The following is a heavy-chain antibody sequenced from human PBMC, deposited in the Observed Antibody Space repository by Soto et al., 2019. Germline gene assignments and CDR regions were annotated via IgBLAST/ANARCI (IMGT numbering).Heavy chain of an antibody. J-gene: IGHJ6*02. Sequence: QPGGSLRLSCAASGFTFSSYAMHWVRQAPGKGLEWVAVISYDGSNKYYADSVKGRFTISRDNSKNTLYLQMNSLRAEDTAVYYCARSPHLLEWLHLGYYYYGMDVWGQGTTVTVSS. V-gene: IGHV3-30-3*01. D-gene: IGHD3-3*01. CDR1: GFTFSSYA. CDR2: ISYDGSNK. CDR3: ARSPHLLEWLHLGYYYYGMDV.